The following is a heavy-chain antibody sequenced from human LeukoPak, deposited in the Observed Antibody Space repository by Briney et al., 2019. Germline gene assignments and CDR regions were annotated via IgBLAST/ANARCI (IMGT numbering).Heavy chain of an antibody. CDR2: IYNSGST. J-gene: IGHJ4*02. CDR3: ARGYYDFWSGYRPFDY. CDR1: GGSISSYY. D-gene: IGHD3-3*01. V-gene: IGHV4-59*12. Sequence: SETLSLTCTVSGGSISSYYWSWIRQPPGKGLEWIGYIYNSGSTNYNPSLKSRVTISADTSKNQFSLKLSSVTAADTAVYYCARGYYDFWSGYRPFDYWGQGTLVTVSS.